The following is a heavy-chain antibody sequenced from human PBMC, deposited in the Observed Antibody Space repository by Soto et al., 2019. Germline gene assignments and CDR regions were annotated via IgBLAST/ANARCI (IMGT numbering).Heavy chain of an antibody. D-gene: IGHD3-9*01. CDR3: ARPRSGDILTGYSPYYFDY. CDR2: IYYSGST. Sequence: SETLSLTCTVSGGSISSSSYYWGWIRQPPGKGLEWIGSIYYSGSTYYNPSLKSRVTISVDTSKNQFSLKLSSVTAADTAVYYCARPRSGDILTGYSPYYFDYWGQGTLVTVSS. V-gene: IGHV4-39*01. CDR1: GGSISSSSYY. J-gene: IGHJ4*02.